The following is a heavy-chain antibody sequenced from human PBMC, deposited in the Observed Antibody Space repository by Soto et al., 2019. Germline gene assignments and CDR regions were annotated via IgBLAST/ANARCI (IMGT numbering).Heavy chain of an antibody. Sequence: PSETLSLTCSVSGGSVGFSYYYWTWIRQPPGKGLEWIGNIYYSGSTKHNPSLKSRVTISADTSKNQFSLKLSSVTAADTAVYYCAREGCSGGNCYSGYNLGIDYWGQGTLVTVSS. CDR1: GGSVGFSYYY. CDR2: IYYSGST. V-gene: IGHV4-61*01. J-gene: IGHJ4*02. CDR3: AREGCSGGNCYSGYNLGIDY. D-gene: IGHD2-15*01.